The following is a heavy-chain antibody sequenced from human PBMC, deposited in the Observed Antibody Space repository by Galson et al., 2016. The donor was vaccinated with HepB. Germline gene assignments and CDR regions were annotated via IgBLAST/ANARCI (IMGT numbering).Heavy chain of an antibody. CDR2: ISGSGANT. CDR1: GFTFSSNY. Sequence: SLRLSCAASGFTFSSNYMRWVRQAPGKGLEWVSAISGSGANTDYADSVKGRFTVSRDNSKNTLYLQMNSLRAEDTAIDSCAKAGYCSSTSCYAFDYWGQGTLVTVSS. J-gene: IGHJ4*02. CDR3: AKAGYCSSTSCYAFDY. D-gene: IGHD2-2*01. V-gene: IGHV3-23*01.